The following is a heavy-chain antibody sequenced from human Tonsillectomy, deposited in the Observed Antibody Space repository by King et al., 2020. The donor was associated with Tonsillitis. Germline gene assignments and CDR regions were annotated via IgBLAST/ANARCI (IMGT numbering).Heavy chain of an antibody. J-gene: IGHJ4*02. V-gene: IGHV5-51*01. D-gene: IGHD5-24*01. CDR2: IYPGDSDT. Sequence: QLVQSGAEVKKPGESLKISCKGSGYTFISYWIGWVRQMPGKSLEWMGIIYPGDSDTRYSPSFQGQVTISADKSISTAYLEWSTLKDSDTAMYFCARQDGASAPDNYWGQGTLVTVSS. CDR1: GYTFISYW. CDR3: ARQDGASAPDNY.